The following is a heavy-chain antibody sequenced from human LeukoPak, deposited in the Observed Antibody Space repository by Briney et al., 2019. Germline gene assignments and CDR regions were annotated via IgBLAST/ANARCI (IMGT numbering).Heavy chain of an antibody. CDR2: MNSDGSST. J-gene: IGHJ4*02. Sequence: GGSLRLSCAASGFPFSNYWMHWVRQAPGKGLVWVSRMNSDGSSTSYADSVKGRFTISRDNAKNTLYLQMNSLRAEDAAVYYCATVSRSSGRGYFDYWGRGTLVTVSS. D-gene: IGHD6-19*01. CDR1: GFPFSNYW. CDR3: ATVSRSSGRGYFDY. V-gene: IGHV3-74*01.